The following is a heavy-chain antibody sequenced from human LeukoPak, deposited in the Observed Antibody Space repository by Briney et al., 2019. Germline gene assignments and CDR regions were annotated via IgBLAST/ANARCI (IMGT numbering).Heavy chain of an antibody. J-gene: IGHJ4*02. CDR2: ISGSGGST. CDR1: GFTFSSYA. V-gene: IGHV3-23*01. Sequence: GGSLRLSCAASGFTFSSYAMSWVRQAPGKGLEWVSAISGSGGSTYYADSVKGRSTISRDNSKNTLYLQMNSLRAEDTAVYYCATGPSSVEPFDYWGQGTLVTISS. D-gene: IGHD3-22*01. CDR3: ATGPSSVEPFDY.